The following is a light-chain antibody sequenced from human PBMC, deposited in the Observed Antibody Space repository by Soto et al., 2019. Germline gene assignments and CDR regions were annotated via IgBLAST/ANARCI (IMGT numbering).Light chain of an antibody. CDR3: LRDFNCPPT. CDR1: RGVRSD. CDR2: GEF. Sequence: AIQMTQYASSLSASVGETVTISCRTSRGVRSDVAWYHQRPGSVPKVLIYGEFNLYTGDPSRVSGSVSGSHFSLTTGSLQPEDAATYYCLRDFNCPPTCGGWTKVEI. V-gene: IGKV1-6*01. J-gene: IGKJ4*01.